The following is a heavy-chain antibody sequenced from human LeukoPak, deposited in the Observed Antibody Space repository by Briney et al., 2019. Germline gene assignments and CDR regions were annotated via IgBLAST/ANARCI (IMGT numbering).Heavy chain of an antibody. D-gene: IGHD3-10*01. CDR2: ISGSGGST. V-gene: IGHV3-23*01. CDR1: GFTFSSYA. J-gene: IGHJ6*03. Sequence: GGSLRLSCAASGFTFSSYAMSWVRQAPGKGLEWVSAISGSGGSTYYADSVKGRFTISRDNSKNTLYLQMNSLRAEDTAVYYCGKEARYGSGSSYYYYYYMDVWGKGTTVTVSS. CDR3: GKEARYGSGSSYYYYYYMDV.